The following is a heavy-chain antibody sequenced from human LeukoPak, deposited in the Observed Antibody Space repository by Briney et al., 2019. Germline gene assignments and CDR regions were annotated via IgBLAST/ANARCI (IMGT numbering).Heavy chain of an antibody. D-gene: IGHD6-13*01. CDR3: AKFATAAGHFDY. Sequence: GGSLRLSCAAPGFTFSTYAMSWVRQAPGKGLEWVSALSGSGGNTYYADPVKGRFTISRDNSKNTLYLQMNSLRAEDTAVYYCAKFATAAGHFDYWGQGALVTVSS. J-gene: IGHJ4*02. CDR2: LSGSGGNT. V-gene: IGHV3-23*01. CDR1: GFTFSTYA.